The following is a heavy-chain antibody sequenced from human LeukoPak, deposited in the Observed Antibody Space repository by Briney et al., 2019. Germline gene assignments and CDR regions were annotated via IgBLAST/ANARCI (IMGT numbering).Heavy chain of an antibody. CDR1: GVSISSDY. CDR2: IYYRGSS. J-gene: IGHJ5*02. V-gene: IGHV4-59*08. Sequence: SETLSLTCTVSGVSISSDYWSWIRLPPGKGLEWIGYIYYRGSSNYNPSLKSRVTMSVDTSKNQFSLKLTSVTAADTAVYYCARRLRQNLFDPWGQGTLVTVSS. CDR3: ARRLRQNLFDP. D-gene: IGHD4-17*01.